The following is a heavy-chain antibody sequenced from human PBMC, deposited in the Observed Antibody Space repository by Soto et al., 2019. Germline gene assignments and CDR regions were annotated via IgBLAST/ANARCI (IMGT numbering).Heavy chain of an antibody. Sequence: SETLSLTCAGYGGSFSGYYWSWIRQPPGKGLEWIGEINHSGRTNYNPSLKSRVTISVDTSKNQFSLKLSSVTAADTAVYYFARRYCSSTSCQPGDNWVDPSGQAPLVTVSS. CDR3: ARRYCSSTSCQPGDNWVDP. CDR1: GGSFSGYY. D-gene: IGHD2-2*01. J-gene: IGHJ5*02. V-gene: IGHV4-34*01. CDR2: INHSGRT.